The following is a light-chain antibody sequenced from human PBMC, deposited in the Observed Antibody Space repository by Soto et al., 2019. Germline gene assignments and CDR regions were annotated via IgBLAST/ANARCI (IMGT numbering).Light chain of an antibody. J-gene: IGLJ2*01. CDR3: QTWGTGIQV. V-gene: IGLV4-69*01. CDR1: SGHSSYA. Sequence: QSVLTQSPSASASLGASVKLTCTLSSGHSSYAIAWHQQQPEKGPRYLMKLNSDGSHYKGDGIPDRFSGSSSGAERYLTISSLQSEDEADYYCQTWGTGIQVFGGGTTLTVL. CDR2: LNSDGSH.